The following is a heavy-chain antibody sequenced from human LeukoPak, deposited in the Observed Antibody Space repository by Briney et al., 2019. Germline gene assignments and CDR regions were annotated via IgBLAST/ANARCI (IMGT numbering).Heavy chain of an antibody. CDR3: VVSGYYYDWFDP. Sequence: ASVKVSCKASGTFXDYSISWMRQAPGQGLEWMGRIIPILDQTDYTQKFHDRVTFTADKSTTTAYMELTSLASEDTAIYYCVVSGYYYDWFDPWGQGTLVTVS. CDR2: IIPILDQT. D-gene: IGHD3-3*01. CDR1: GTFXDYS. J-gene: IGHJ5*02. V-gene: IGHV1-69*02.